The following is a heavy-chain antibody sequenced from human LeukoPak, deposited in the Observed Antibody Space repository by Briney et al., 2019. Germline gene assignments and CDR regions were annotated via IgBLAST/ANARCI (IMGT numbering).Heavy chain of an antibody. CDR2: IITNFGTA. V-gene: IGHV1-69*13. Sequence: SVKVSCKASGGTFSSYAISWVRQAPGQGLEWMGGIITNFGTANYAQKFQGRVTITADESTSTAYMELSSLRSEDTAVYYCARDFSGDYVWGSYRYNWFDPWGQGTLVTVSS. CDR3: ARDFSGDYVWGSYRYNWFDP. J-gene: IGHJ5*02. CDR1: GGTFSSYA. D-gene: IGHD3-16*02.